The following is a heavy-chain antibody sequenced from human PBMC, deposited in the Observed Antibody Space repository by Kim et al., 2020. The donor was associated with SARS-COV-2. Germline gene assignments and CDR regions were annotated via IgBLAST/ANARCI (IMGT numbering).Heavy chain of an antibody. V-gene: IGHV4-59*13. J-gene: IGHJ4*02. Sequence: SETLSLTCTVSGGSISSYYWSWIRQPPGKGLEWIGNIYYSGSTNYNPSLKSRVTISVDTSKNQFSLKVSSVTAADTAVYYCARDRYGDYWGQGTRVSVS. CDR1: GGSISSYY. CDR2: IYYSGST. CDR3: ARDRYGDY. D-gene: IGHD4-17*01.